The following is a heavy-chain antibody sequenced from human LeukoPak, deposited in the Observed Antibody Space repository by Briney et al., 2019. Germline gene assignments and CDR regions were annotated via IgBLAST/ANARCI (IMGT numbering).Heavy chain of an antibody. Sequence: SETLSLTCTVSGGSISSDDYYWSWIRQPPGKGLEWIGYIYYSGSTYYNPSLKSRVTISVDTSKNQFSLKLSSVTAADTAVYYCARDLGVGFDYWGQGTLVTVSS. J-gene: IGHJ4*02. CDR2: IYYSGST. V-gene: IGHV4-30-4*01. CDR1: GGSISSDDYY. CDR3: ARDLGVGFDY. D-gene: IGHD3-16*01.